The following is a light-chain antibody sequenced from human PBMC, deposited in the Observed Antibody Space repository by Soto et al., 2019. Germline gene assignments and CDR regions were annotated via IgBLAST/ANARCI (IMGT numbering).Light chain of an antibody. CDR3: CSYAGRYSV. Sequence: QSVLTQPRSVSGSPGQSVTISCTGTSSDVGGYNYVSWYQQHPGQAPKLMIYDVSKRPSGVPDRFSGSKSGNTASLTISGLQAEDEADYYCCSYAGRYSVFGGGTKVTVL. CDR2: DVS. CDR1: SSDVGGYNY. J-gene: IGLJ2*01. V-gene: IGLV2-11*01.